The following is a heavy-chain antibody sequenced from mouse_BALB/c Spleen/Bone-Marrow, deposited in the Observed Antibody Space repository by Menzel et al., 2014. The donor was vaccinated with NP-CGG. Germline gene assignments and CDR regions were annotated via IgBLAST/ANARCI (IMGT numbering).Heavy chain of an antibody. CDR1: GFDFSRYW. CDR2: INPDSNTI. Sequence: EANVVESGGGLVQPGGSLKLSCAASGFDFSRYWMSWVRQAPGKGLEWIGEINPDSNTINYTPSLKDKFIISRDNAKNTLYLQMSKVRSEDTALYYCSRLGYYGGFAHWGQGTLVTVSA. CDR3: SRLGYYGGFAH. D-gene: IGHD2-3*01. J-gene: IGHJ3*01. V-gene: IGHV4-1*02.